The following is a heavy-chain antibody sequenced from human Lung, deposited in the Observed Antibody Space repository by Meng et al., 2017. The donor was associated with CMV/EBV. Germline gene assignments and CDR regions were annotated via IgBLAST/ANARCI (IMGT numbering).Heavy chain of an antibody. CDR1: GGTFSSYA. CDR3: ARGRDFWSGSGGMDV. D-gene: IGHD3-3*01. V-gene: IGHV1-69*05. Sequence: SXXVSXXASGGTFSSYAISWVRQAPGQGLEWMGGIIPIFGTANYAQKFQGRVTITTDESTSTAYMELSSLRSEDTAVYYCARGRDFWSGSGGMDVWGQGTXVTVSS. CDR2: IIPIFGTA. J-gene: IGHJ6*02.